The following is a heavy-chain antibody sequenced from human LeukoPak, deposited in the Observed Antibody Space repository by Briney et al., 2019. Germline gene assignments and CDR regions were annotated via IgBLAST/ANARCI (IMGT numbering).Heavy chain of an antibody. J-gene: IGHJ6*04. CDR1: GGTFSSYA. D-gene: IGHD3-9*01. CDR2: IIPIFGTA. V-gene: IGHV1-69*13. Sequence: GASVKVSCKASGGTFSSYAISWVRQAPGQGLEWMGGIIPIFGTANYAQKFQGRVTITADESTSTAYMEPSSLRSEDTAVYYCASDYDILTGPKPYYYYGMDVWGKGTTVTVSS. CDR3: ASDYDILTGPKPYYYYGMDV.